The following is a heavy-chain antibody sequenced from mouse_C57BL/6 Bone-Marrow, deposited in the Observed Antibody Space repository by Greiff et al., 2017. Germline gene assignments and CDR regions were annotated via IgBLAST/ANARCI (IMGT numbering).Heavy chain of an antibody. Sequence: VQLQQSGAELVRPGASVKLSCTASGFNIKDDYIHWVKQRPEQGLEWIGWLDPEIGDTEYASKFQGTATITSATSSNTAYLQLSSLTSEDTAVYYCSSFDGNYFDFWGQGTPLTVAS. V-gene: IGHV14-4*01. J-gene: IGHJ2*01. CDR1: GFNIKDDY. CDR3: SSFDGNYFDF. CDR2: LDPEIGDT. D-gene: IGHD2-3*01.